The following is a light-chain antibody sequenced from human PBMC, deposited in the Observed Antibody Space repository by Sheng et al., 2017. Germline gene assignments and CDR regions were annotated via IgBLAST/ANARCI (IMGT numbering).Light chain of an antibody. J-gene: IGKJ5*01. CDR2: DAS. V-gene: IGKV3-20*01. Sequence: EIVLTQSPGTLSLSPGERATLSCRASQSVPSRYLAWYQQKSGQAPRLLIYDASIRATGIPDRFSGSGSGTDFTLTISRLEPEDFAVYHCQQYANSPITFGQGTRLEIK. CDR3: QQYANSPIT. CDR1: QSVPSRY.